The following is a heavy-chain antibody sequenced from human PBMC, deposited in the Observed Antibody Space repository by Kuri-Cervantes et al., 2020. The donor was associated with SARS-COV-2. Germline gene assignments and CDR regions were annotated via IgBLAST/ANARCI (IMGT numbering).Heavy chain of an antibody. CDR3: ARVTTVTEGY. V-gene: IGHV3-21*01. CDR1: GFTFSSYS. CDR2: ISSSSSYI. D-gene: IGHD4-11*01. J-gene: IGHJ4*02. Sequence: RGSLRLSCAASGFTFSSYSMNWVRQAPGKGLEWVSSISSSSSYIYYADSVKGRFTISRDNAKNSLYLQMNSLRAEDTAVYYCARVTTVTEGYWGQGTLVTVSS.